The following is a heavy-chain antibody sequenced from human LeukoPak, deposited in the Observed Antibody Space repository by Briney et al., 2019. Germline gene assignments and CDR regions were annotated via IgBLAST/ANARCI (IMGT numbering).Heavy chain of an antibody. V-gene: IGHV4-34*01. CDR1: GGSFSGYY. D-gene: IGHD3-16*02. CDR3: ARDDYVWGSYLTSHFDY. J-gene: IGHJ4*02. Sequence: SETPSLTCAVYGGSFSGYYWSWIRQPPGKGLEWIGEINHSGSTNYNPSLKSRVTISVDTSKNQFSLKLSSVTAADTAVYYCARDDYVWGSYLTSHFDYWGQGTLVTVSS. CDR2: INHSGST.